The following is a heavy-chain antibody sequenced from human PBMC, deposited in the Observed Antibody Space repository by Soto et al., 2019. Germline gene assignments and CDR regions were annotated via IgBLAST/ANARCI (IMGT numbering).Heavy chain of an antibody. CDR2: IIPIFGTA. D-gene: IGHD3-22*01. Sequence: ASVKVSCKASGGTFSSYAISWVRQAPGQGLEWMGGIIPIFGTANYAQKFQGRVTITADESTSTAYMELSSLRSEDAAVYYCARVGYYYDSSGYYGSFDYWGQGTLVTVSS. J-gene: IGHJ4*02. V-gene: IGHV1-69*13. CDR3: ARVGYYYDSSGYYGSFDY. CDR1: GGTFSSYA.